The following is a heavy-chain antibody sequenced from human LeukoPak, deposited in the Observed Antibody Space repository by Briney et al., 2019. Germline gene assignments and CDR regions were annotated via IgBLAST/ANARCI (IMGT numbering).Heavy chain of an antibody. V-gene: IGHV1-2*02. J-gene: IGHJ5*02. CDR1: GYTFTGYY. Sequence: ASVKVSCKASGYTFTGYYMHWVRQAPGQGLEWMGWINPNSGGTNYAQKFQGRVTMTRDTSISTAYMELSRLRSDDTAVYYCARDLRLVLRSFEFDPWGQGTLVTVSS. CDR3: ARDLRLVLRSFEFDP. D-gene: IGHD3-9*01. CDR2: INPNSGGT.